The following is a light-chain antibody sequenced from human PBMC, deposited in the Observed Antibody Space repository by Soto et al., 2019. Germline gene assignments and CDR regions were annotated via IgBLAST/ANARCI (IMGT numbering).Light chain of an antibody. CDR1: SSDVGGYNY. Sequence: QSALTQPASVSGSPGQSITISCTGTSSDVGGYNYVSWYQQHPGKAPKLMIYDVSNRPTGVSNRFSGSKSGNTASLTISGLQAEDEADYYCSSYTSSSTLEVFGGGTTVNVL. V-gene: IGLV2-14*01. J-gene: IGLJ2*01. CDR3: SSYTSSSTLEV. CDR2: DVS.